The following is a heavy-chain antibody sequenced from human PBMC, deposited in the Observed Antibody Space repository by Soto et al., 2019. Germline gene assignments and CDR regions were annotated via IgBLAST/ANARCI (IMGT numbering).Heavy chain of an antibody. CDR2: INSDGSST. Sequence: GGSLSLSCAASGFTFSSYWMHWVRQAPGKGLVWVSRINSDGSSTSYADSVKGRFTISRDNAKNTLYLQMNSLRAEDTAVYYCARRGGSGWYDYYYYYGMDVWGQGTTVTVSS. CDR3: ARRGGSGWYDYYYYYGMDV. V-gene: IGHV3-74*01. CDR1: GFTFSSYW. J-gene: IGHJ6*02. D-gene: IGHD6-19*01.